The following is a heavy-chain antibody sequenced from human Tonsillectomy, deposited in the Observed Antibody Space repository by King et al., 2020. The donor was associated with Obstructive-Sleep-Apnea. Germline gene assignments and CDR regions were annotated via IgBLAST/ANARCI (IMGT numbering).Heavy chain of an antibody. Sequence: QLVQSGAEVKKPGSSVKVSCKASGGTFISYAISWVRQAPGQGLEWMGGIIPIFVTANYAQKFQGRVTITADESTSTAYMELSSLRSEDTAVYYCARVQYYYDSSGYRFDYWGQGTLVTVSS. V-gene: IGHV1-69*12. CDR2: IIPIFVTA. J-gene: IGHJ4*02. CDR3: ARVQYYYDSSGYRFDY. CDR1: GGTFISYA. D-gene: IGHD3-22*01.